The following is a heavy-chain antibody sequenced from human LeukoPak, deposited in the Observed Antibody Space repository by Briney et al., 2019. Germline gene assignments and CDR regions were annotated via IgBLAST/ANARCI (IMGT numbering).Heavy chain of an antibody. J-gene: IGHJ5*02. V-gene: IGHV4-34*01. CDR2: INHSGST. CDR3: ATSLEYSSSPTNSMGWFDP. CDR1: GGSFSGYY. Sequence: SETLSLTCAVYGGSFSGYYWSWIRQPPGKGLEWIGEINHSGSTNYNPSLKSRVTISVDTSKNQFSLKLSSVTAADTAVYYCATSLEYSSSPTNSMGWFDPWGQGTLVTVSS. D-gene: IGHD6-6*01.